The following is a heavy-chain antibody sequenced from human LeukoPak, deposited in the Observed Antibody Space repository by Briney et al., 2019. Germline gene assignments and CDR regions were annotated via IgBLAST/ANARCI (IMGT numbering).Heavy chain of an antibody. J-gene: IGHJ4*02. Sequence: GGSLRLSCAASGFTLSDYYMSWIRQAPGKGLEWVSYISSSGSTIYYADSVKGRFTISRGNAKNSLYLQMNSLRAEDTAVYYCARDRNYYDSSGYLSMGGYWGQGTLVTVSS. D-gene: IGHD3-22*01. V-gene: IGHV3-11*01. CDR3: ARDRNYYDSSGYLSMGGY. CDR2: ISSSGSTI. CDR1: GFTLSDYY.